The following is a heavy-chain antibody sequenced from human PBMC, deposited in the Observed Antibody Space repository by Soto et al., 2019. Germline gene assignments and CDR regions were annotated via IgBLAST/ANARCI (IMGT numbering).Heavy chain of an antibody. CDR1: GGTFSIYT. D-gene: IGHD2-15*01. CDR2: SA. Sequence: QVQLVQSGAEVKKPGSSVKVSCKASGGTFSIYTISWVRQAPGQGLEWMGGSANSAQKFQGRLTVTADESTSTVYLESSSLTSEDTAVYYCARAGPPDIAWFDPWGQGTLVSVCS. CDR3: ARAGPPDIAWFDP. V-gene: IGHV1-69*01. J-gene: IGHJ5*02.